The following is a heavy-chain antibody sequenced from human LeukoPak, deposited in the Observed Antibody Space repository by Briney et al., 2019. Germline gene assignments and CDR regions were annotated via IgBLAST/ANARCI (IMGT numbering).Heavy chain of an antibody. J-gene: IGHJ1*01. CDR2: IKSDGKT. Sequence: PGGSLRLSCEASGFTFSRYWMHWVRQARGKGLVWVSRIKSDGKTNYADSVKGRFTISRDNAKNTVSLQMDSLRAEDTGVYYCARAPSEVGGYYPEYFRHWGQGTLVTVFS. V-gene: IGHV3-74*01. D-gene: IGHD3-22*01. CDR1: GFTFSRYW. CDR3: ARAPSEVGGYYPEYFRH.